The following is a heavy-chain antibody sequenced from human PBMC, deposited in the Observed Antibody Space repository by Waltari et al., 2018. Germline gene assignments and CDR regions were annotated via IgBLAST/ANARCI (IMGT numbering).Heavy chain of an antibody. V-gene: IGHV4-34*01. J-gene: IGHJ4*02. CDR3: ARGFPNVYYYDSSGYSLFDY. Sequence: QVQLQQWGAGLLKPSETLSLTCAVYGGSFSGYYWSWIRQPPGKGLEWIGEINHSGSTNYNPALKSRVTISGDTSKNQFSLKLSSVTAADTAVYYCARGFPNVYYYDSSGYSLFDYWGQGTLVTVSS. CDR2: INHSGST. D-gene: IGHD3-22*01. CDR1: GGSFSGYY.